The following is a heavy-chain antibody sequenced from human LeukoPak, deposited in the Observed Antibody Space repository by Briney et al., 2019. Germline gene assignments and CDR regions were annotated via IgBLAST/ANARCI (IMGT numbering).Heavy chain of an antibody. CDR2: ISDSGRT. D-gene: IGHD3-16*01. J-gene: IGHJ3*02. V-gene: IGHV4-59*11. Sequence: SETLSLTCSVSGGSISGHYWSWIRQPPGKGLEWIGYISDSGRTNYNPSPRSRVSISVDTSKNQFSLNLRSVTAADTAVYSCARSLHDYVWGSSSPSAFDIWGQGTMVTVSS. CDR3: ARSLHDYVWGSSSPSAFDI. CDR1: GGSISGHY.